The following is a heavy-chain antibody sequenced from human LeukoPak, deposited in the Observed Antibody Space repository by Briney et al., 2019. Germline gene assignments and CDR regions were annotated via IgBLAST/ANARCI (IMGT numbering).Heavy chain of an antibody. CDR3: ARGYPGILTGYYNDY. CDR2: INHSGST. CDR1: GFTVSSNY. D-gene: IGHD3-9*01. Sequence: GSLRLSCAASGFTVSSNYMSWVRQPPGKGLEWIGEINHSGSTNYNPSLKSRVTISVDTSKNQFSLKLSSVTAADTAVYYCARGYPGILTGYYNDYWGQGTLVTVSS. J-gene: IGHJ4*02. V-gene: IGHV4-34*01.